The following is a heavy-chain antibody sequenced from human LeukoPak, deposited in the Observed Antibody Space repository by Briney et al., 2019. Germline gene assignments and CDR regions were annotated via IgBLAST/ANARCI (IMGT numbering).Heavy chain of an antibody. CDR3: ARDGSSCPFDY. Sequence: GRSLRLSCAASGFTFSSYAMHWVRQAPGKGLEWVAVISCDGSNKYYADSVKGRFTISRDNSKNTLYLQMNSLRAEDTAVYYCARDGSSCPFDYWGQGTLVTVSS. D-gene: IGHD6-13*01. J-gene: IGHJ4*02. CDR2: ISCDGSNK. V-gene: IGHV3-30-3*01. CDR1: GFTFSSYA.